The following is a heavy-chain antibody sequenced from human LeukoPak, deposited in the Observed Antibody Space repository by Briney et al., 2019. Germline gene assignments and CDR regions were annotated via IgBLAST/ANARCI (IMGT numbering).Heavy chain of an antibody. CDR1: GGSFSGYY. CDR3: ARDDIDSSGYYYDY. CDR2: IYYSGST. V-gene: IGHV4-30-4*08. D-gene: IGHD3-22*01. J-gene: IGHJ4*02. Sequence: SETLSLTCAVYGGSFSGYYWSWIRQPPGKGLEWIGYIYYSGSTYYNPSLKSRVTISVDTSKNQFSLKLSSVTAADTAVYYCARDDIDSSGYYYDYWGQGTLVTVSS.